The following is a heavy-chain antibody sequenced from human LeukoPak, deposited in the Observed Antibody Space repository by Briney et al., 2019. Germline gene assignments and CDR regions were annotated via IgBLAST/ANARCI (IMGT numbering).Heavy chain of an antibody. CDR3: ARDRRVGDGYNPAYYYYYMDV. D-gene: IGHD5-24*01. CDR2: ISSSSLYI. V-gene: IGHV3-21*01. CDR1: GFTFSSYS. Sequence: GGSLRLSCAASGFTFSSYSMNWVRQAPGKGLEWVSSISSSSLYIYYADSVEGRFTISRDSAKNSLYLQMNSLRAEDTAVYYCARDRRVGDGYNPAYYYYYMDVWGKGTTVTISS. J-gene: IGHJ6*03.